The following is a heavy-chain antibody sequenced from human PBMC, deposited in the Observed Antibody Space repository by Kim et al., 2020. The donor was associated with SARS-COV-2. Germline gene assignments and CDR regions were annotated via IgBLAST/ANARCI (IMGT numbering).Heavy chain of an antibody. Sequence: SETLSLTCTVSGGSVNSYYWTWIRQPPGKGLELIAYMSYSGGTNYNPSLKSRVTMSVDTSKNQFSLNLCSVTAADTAVYFCARGGRNWNSGYAFDIWGQGTMVTVSS. CDR1: GGSVNSYY. CDR3: ARGGRNWNSGYAFDI. V-gene: IGHV4-59*02. J-gene: IGHJ3*02. D-gene: IGHD1-1*01. CDR2: MSYSGGT.